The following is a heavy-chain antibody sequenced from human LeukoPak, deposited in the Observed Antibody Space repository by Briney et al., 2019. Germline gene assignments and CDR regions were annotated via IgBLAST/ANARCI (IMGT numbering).Heavy chain of an antibody. V-gene: IGHV3-11*01. J-gene: IGHJ4*02. CDR2: ISSSGNII. CDR1: GFTFSDYY. CDR3: ARRRYNWNAIDY. D-gene: IGHD1-20*01. Sequence: GGSLRLSRAASGFTFSDYYMSWIRRAPGKGLEWVSYISSSGNIIYYADSVKGRFTISRDNAKNSLYLQMNSLRAEDTAVYYCARRRYNWNAIDYWGQGTLVTVSS.